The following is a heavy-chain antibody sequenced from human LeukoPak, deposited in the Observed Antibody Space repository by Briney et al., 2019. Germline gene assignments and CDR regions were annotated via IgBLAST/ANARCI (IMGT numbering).Heavy chain of an antibody. D-gene: IGHD3-22*01. Sequence: PSETLSLTCTVSGGSISSYYRSWIRQPAGKGLEWIGRIYTSGSTNYNPSLKSRVTMSVDTSKNQFSLKLSSVTAADTAVYYCARETYYYDSSGYDDAFDIWGQGTMVTVSS. CDR3: ARETYYYDSSGYDDAFDI. CDR1: GGSISSYY. J-gene: IGHJ3*02. V-gene: IGHV4-4*07. CDR2: IYTSGST.